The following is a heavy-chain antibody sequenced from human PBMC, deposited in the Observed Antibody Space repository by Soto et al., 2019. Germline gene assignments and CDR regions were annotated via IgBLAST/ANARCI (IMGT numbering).Heavy chain of an antibody. V-gene: IGHV4-59*01. D-gene: IGHD3-10*01. J-gene: IGHJ6*02. CDR3: ATDVLRSLYYYSMDV. CDR1: GGSIGKNY. Sequence: QVQLQESGPGVVKASETLSLTCSVSGGSIGKNYLSWIRQSPGKGLEWIGNIYYSGTTNYNPSLKSRGTISADKSKKQFSLKLSAVTAADTAVYYCATDVLRSLYYYSMDVWGQGTTVIVAS. CDR2: IYYSGTT.